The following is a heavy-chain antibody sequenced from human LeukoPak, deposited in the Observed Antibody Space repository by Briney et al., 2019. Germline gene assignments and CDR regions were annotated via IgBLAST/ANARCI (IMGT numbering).Heavy chain of an antibody. V-gene: IGHV4-34*01. D-gene: IGHD2-2*01. CDR2: INHSGST. CDR1: GGSFSGYY. CDR3: ARGHCSSTSCYPAATFDP. J-gene: IGHJ5*02. Sequence: SETLSLTCAVYGGSFSGYYWSWVRQPPGKGLEWIGEINHSGSTNYNPSLKSRVTISVDTSKNQFSLKLSSVTAADTAVYYCARGHCSSTSCYPAATFDPWGQGTLVTVSS.